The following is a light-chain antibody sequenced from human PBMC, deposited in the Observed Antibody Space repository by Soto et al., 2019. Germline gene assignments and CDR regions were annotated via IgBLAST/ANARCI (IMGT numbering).Light chain of an antibody. CDR1: ALATQY. J-gene: IGLJ1*01. CDR2: KDT. Sequence: SYELTQPPSVSVSPGQTAKITCSGAALATQYAFWYHVRPGQAPVLVIYKDTERPSGIPERFSGSGSGTTVTLTIGGVQAEDEGDYYCQSADNSATYVFGTGTRSPS. V-gene: IGLV3-25*02. CDR3: QSADNSATYV.